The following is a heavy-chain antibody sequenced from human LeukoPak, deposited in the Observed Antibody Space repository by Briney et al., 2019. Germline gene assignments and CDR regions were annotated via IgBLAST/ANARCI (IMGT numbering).Heavy chain of an antibody. V-gene: IGHV3-7*03. CDR3: ARGGGLDV. J-gene: IGHJ6*02. Sequence: GGSLRLSSAASGFTFSSYWMNWGRQAPGKGLEWVASINHNGNVNYYVDSVKGRFTISRDNAKNSLYLQMSNLRAEDTAVYFCARGGGLDVWGQGATVTVSS. CDR2: INHNGNVN. D-gene: IGHD3-16*01. CDR1: GFTFSSYW.